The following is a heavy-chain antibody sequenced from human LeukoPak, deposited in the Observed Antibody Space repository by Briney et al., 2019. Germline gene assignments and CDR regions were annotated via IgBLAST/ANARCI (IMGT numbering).Heavy chain of an antibody. CDR3: ARVLTVTTSYYGMDV. CDR1: GGTFSSYA. D-gene: IGHD4-17*01. CDR2: IIPIFGTA. Sequence: SVNVSCKASGGTFSSYAISWVRQAPGQGLEWMGGIIPIFGTANYAQKFQGRVTITADESTSTAYMELSSLRSEDTAVYYCARVLTVTTSYYGMDVWGQGTTVTVSS. J-gene: IGHJ6*02. V-gene: IGHV1-69*13.